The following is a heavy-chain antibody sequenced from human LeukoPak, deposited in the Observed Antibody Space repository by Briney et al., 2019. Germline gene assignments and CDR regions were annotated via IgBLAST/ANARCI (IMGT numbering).Heavy chain of an antibody. V-gene: IGHV7-4-1*02. CDR3: ARDYYDSSGYISNWFDP. CDR2: INTNTGNP. D-gene: IGHD3-22*01. CDR1: GYTFTSYA. Sequence: GASVKVSCKASGYTFTSYAMNWVRQAPGQGLEWMGWINTNTGNPTYAQGFTGRFVFSLDTSVSTAYLQISSLKVEDTTVYYCARDYYDSSGYISNWFDPWGQGTLVTVSS. J-gene: IGHJ5*02.